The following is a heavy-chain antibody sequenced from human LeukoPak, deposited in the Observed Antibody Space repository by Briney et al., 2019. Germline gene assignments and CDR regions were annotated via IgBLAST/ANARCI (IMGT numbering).Heavy chain of an antibody. D-gene: IGHD3-10*01. CDR2: INPNSGGT. Sequence: GALVKVSFKASGYTFTGYYMHWVRQAPGQGLEWMGWINPNSGGTNYAQKFQGRVTMTRDTSISTAYMELSRLRSDDTAVYYCAREEGYGSGSPGHYWGQGTLVTVSS. V-gene: IGHV1-2*02. J-gene: IGHJ4*02. CDR1: GYTFTGYY. CDR3: AREEGYGSGSPGHY.